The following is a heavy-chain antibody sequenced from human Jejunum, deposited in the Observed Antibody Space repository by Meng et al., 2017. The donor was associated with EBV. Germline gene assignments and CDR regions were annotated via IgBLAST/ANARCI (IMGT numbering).Heavy chain of an antibody. D-gene: IGHD6-13*01. Sequence: QVQLQESGPGLVKPSXXXXXPCAVSGGSISSSNWWSWVRQPPGKGLEWIGEIYHSGSTNYNPSLKSRVTISVDKSKNQFSLKLSSVTAADTAVYYCARVGAAAGTFDPWGQGTLVTVSS. J-gene: IGHJ5*02. CDR3: ARVGAAAGTFDP. V-gene: IGHV4-4*02. CDR1: GGSISSSNW. CDR2: IYHSGST.